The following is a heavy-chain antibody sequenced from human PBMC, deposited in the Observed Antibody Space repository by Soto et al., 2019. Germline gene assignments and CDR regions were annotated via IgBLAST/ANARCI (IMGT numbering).Heavy chain of an antibody. J-gene: IGHJ3*02. CDR3: ARDNAAAGQLDAFDI. D-gene: IGHD6-13*01. V-gene: IGHV3-66*01. Sequence: GGSLRLSCAASGFTVSSNYMSWVRQAPGKGLEWVSVIYSGGSTYYGDSVKGRFTISRGNSKNTLYLQMNILRAEDAAVYYCARDNAAAGQLDAFDIWGQGTMVTVSS. CDR1: GFTVSSNY. CDR2: IYSGGST.